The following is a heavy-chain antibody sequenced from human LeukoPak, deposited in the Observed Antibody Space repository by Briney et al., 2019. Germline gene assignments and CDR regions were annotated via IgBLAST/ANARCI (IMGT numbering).Heavy chain of an antibody. J-gene: IGHJ4*02. CDR2: ISYDGSNK. CDR3: AKDRGRGSFDY. V-gene: IGHV3-30*18. Sequence: GGSLRLSCAASGFTFSSYVMYWVRQAPGKGLEWVAVISYDGSNKYYADSVKGRFTISRDNSKNTLYLQMNSLRAEDTAVYYCAKDRGRGSFDYWGQGTLVTVSS. D-gene: IGHD2-15*01. CDR1: GFTFSSYV.